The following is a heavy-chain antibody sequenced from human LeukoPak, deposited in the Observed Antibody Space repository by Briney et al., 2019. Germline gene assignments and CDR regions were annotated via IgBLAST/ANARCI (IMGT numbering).Heavy chain of an antibody. CDR2: ISGYNGDT. J-gene: IGHJ4*02. CDR3: ARLAVAGHFDH. CDR1: GYTFTSYG. V-gene: IGHV1-18*01. Sequence: ASVRVSCKASGYTFTSYGISWVRQAPGQGLEWMGWISGYNGDTNYAQKLQGRVTMITDTSTSTVYMELRSLRSDDTAVYFCARLAVAGHFDHWGQETLVTVSS. D-gene: IGHD6-19*01.